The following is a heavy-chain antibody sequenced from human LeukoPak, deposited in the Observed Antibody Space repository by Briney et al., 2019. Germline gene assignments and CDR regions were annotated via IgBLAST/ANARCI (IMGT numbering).Heavy chain of an antibody. CDR2: INPSGGST. CDR3: AREGFRTAAPGNWFDP. CDR1: GYTFTSYY. Sequence: GASVKVSCKASGYTFTSYYMHWVRQAPGQGLEWMGLINPSGGSTRYAQKFQGRVTMTRDTSTSTVYMELSSLRSEDTAVYYCAREGFRTAAPGNWFDPWGQGTLVTVSS. V-gene: IGHV1-46*01. J-gene: IGHJ5*02. D-gene: IGHD6-13*01.